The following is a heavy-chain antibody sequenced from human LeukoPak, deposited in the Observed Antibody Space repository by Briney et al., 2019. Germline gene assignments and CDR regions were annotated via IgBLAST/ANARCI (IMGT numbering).Heavy chain of an antibody. J-gene: IGHJ6*02. CDR1: GFTLSSYS. Sequence: GGSLRLSCAASGFTLSSYSMNWVRQAPGKGLEWVSSISSSSSYIYYADSVKGRFTISRDNAKNSLYLQMNGLRAEDTAVYYCARDLITMVRGVIMHSYKYYYGMDVWGQGTTVTVSS. CDR3: ARDLITMVRGVIMHSYKYYYGMDV. CDR2: ISSSSSYI. V-gene: IGHV3-21*01. D-gene: IGHD3-10*01.